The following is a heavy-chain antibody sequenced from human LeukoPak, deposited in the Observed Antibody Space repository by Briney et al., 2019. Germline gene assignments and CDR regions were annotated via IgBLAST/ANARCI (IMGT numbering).Heavy chain of an antibody. CDR2: FYYSGST. Sequence: SETLSLTCTVSGGSISSYYWSWIRQPPGKGLEWIGCFYYSGSTNYNPSLKSRVTISVDTSKNQFSLKLSSVTAADTAVYYCARAARVWELLGYYFDYWGQGTLVTVSS. V-gene: IGHV4-59*01. D-gene: IGHD1-26*01. CDR1: GGSISSYY. J-gene: IGHJ4*02. CDR3: ARAARVWELLGYYFDY.